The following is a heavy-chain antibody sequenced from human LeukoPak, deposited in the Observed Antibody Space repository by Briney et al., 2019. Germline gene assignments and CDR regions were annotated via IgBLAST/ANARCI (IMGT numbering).Heavy chain of an antibody. CDR1: GYTFTYCS. D-gene: IGHD3-22*01. CDR3: ARYGNPYYYDSGGYYYVEFDP. J-gene: IGHJ5*02. CDR2: ITLYNGNT. Sequence: ASVKVSCKASGYTFTYCSLHWLQQAPGQGLERMRWITLYNGNTNYAKKFQGRVTITRDMSLRTACMELSSLRSEDTAVYYWARYGNPYYYDSGGYYYVEFDPWGQGTLVTVSS. V-gene: IGHV1-68*01.